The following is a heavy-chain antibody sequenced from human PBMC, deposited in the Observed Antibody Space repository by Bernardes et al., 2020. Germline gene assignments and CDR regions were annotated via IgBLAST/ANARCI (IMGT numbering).Heavy chain of an antibody. CDR1: GGSISSYY. Sequence: SETLSLTCTVSGGSISSYYWSWIRQRPGKGLEWNGYIYYSGSTNYNPSLKSRVTLSVDTSKNQFSLKLSSVTAADTAVYYCAGGGIVVVPAVRRNQYGFDPWGQGTLVTVSS. CDR3: AGGGIVVVPAVRRNQYGFDP. J-gene: IGHJ5*02. V-gene: IGHV4-59*13. D-gene: IGHD2-2*01. CDR2: IYYSGST.